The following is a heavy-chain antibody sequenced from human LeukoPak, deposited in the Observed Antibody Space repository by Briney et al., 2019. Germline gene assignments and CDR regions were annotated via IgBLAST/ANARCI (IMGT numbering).Heavy chain of an antibody. CDR1: GFTFSDSN. V-gene: IGHV3-73*01. J-gene: IGHJ4*02. CDR2: IRSRANNYAT. CDR3: TRTPDFWSGYSD. D-gene: IGHD3-3*01. Sequence: GGSLRLSCAASGFTFSDSNMHWVRQASGKGLEWVGRIRSRANNYATAYGASVTGRFTISRDDSKNTAYLQMNSLKTEDTAVFYCTRTPDFWSGYSDWGQGTLVTVSS.